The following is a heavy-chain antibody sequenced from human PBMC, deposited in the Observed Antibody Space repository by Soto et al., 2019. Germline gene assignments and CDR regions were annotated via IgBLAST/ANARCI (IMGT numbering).Heavy chain of an antibody. CDR1: GFSFNDFG. D-gene: IGHD2-2*01. CDR3: ARENAPPYVDY. V-gene: IGHV3-33*01. J-gene: IGHJ4*02. Sequence: QVHLVESGGGVVQPGRSLRLSCAASGFSFNDFGVHWVRQAPGKGLEWVAVIWYGGKKTNYVDSVKGRFIISRDISKNMVYLQMNSLRDEDTAVYYCARENAPPYVDYWGQATLVTVSS. CDR2: IWYGGKKT.